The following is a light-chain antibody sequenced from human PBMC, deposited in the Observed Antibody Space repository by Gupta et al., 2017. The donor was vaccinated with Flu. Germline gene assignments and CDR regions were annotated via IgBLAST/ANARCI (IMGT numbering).Light chain of an antibody. CDR2: GAS. CDR1: QSISSN. J-gene: IGKJ5*01. CDR3: QQYDDWPPIT. Sequence: EIVMTQSPDTLSVSPGERATLSCRASQSISSNLAWYQHKPGLAPRLLSDGASTRATGIADRFSGSGSGTEFTLTISSLESEDFAVYYCQQYDDWPPITFGQGPRLEIK. V-gene: IGKV3-15*01.